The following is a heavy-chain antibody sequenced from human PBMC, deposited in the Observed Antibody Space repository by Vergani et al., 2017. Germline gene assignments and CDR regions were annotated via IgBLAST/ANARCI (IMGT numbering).Heavy chain of an antibody. D-gene: IGHD5-12*01. Sequence: EVQLVESGGGLVKPGGSLRLSCAASGFTFSSYSMNWVRQAPGKGLEWFSSISSSSSYIYYADSLKGRFTISRDNDKNALYLQMNSLRAEDTAVYYCARGHSGYDFWGQGTLVTVSS. V-gene: IGHV3-21*01. CDR2: ISSSSSYI. J-gene: IGHJ4*02. CDR1: GFTFSSYS. CDR3: ARGHSGYDF.